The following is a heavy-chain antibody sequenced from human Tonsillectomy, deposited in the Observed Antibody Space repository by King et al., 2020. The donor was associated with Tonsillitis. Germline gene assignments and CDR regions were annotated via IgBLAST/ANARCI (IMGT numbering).Heavy chain of an antibody. D-gene: IGHD2-2*01. Sequence: VQLQESGPGLVKPSQTLSLTCSVSGGSISSGGYYWSWIRQHPEKGLEWIGYIYYSGGTYYNPSLKSRVTMSVDTSKNQFSLSLTSVTAADTAVYFCASYHCSGTTCYWGYWGQGTLVTVSS. CDR2: IYYSGGT. J-gene: IGHJ4*02. CDR1: GGSISSGGYY. V-gene: IGHV4-31*03. CDR3: ASYHCSGTTCYWGY.